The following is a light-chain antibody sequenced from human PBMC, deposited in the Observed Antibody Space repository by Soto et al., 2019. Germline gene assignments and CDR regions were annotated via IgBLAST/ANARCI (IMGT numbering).Light chain of an antibody. CDR3: ATWESSLNVGV. J-gene: IGLJ3*02. V-gene: IGLV1-51*01. Sequence: QSVLTQPPSVSGAPGQRVTISCTGSSSNTGADYDVHWYQHLPGSAPKLLIYDTNKRPSGIPDRFSGSKSGTSATLGITGLQTGDEADYYCATWESSLNVGVFGGGTKVTVL. CDR1: SSNTGADYD. CDR2: DTN.